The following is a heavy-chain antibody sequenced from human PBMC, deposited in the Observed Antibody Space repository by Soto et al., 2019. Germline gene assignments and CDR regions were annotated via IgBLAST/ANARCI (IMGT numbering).Heavy chain of an antibody. CDR2: INTGNGNT. J-gene: IGHJ6*02. V-gene: IGHV1-3*04. Sequence: QVQVMQSGAEVRKPGASVKISCLASGYTVIRYALNWVRQAPGQRLEWMGRINTGNGNTDYSQRFQGRITITRDTSATTVYTELTSLTSEDTAVYYCATAEGTVTTGWYGMDVWGQGTTVTVSS. CDR1: GYTVIRYA. D-gene: IGHD4-17*01. CDR3: ATAEGTVTTGWYGMDV.